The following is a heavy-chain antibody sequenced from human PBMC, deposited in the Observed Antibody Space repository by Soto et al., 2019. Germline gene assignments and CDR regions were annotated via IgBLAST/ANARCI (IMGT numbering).Heavy chain of an antibody. J-gene: IGHJ4*02. V-gene: IGHV4-59*08. D-gene: IGHD6-6*01. CDR3: ARRYSSSGPFDY. CDR1: GGSISSYY. Sequence: QVQLQESGPGLVKPSETLSLTCTVSGGSISSYYWSWIRQPPGKGLEWIGYIYYSGSTNYNPSLKSRVTISVDTSKNQFSLKLSSVTAADTAVYYCARRYSSSGPFDYWGQGTLVTVSS. CDR2: IYYSGST.